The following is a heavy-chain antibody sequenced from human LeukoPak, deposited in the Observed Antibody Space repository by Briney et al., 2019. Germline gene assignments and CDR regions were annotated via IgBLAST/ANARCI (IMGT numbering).Heavy chain of an antibody. Sequence: GGSLRLSCAASGFSFSSYSMNWVRQAPGKGLEWVSSISSSSSYIYYADSVKGRFTISRDNAKNSLYLQMNSLRAEDTAVYYCARGRRHCSSTSCRKKPKNDYWGQGTLVTVSS. CDR1: GFSFSSYS. D-gene: IGHD2-2*01. V-gene: IGHV3-21*01. J-gene: IGHJ4*02. CDR3: ARGRRHCSSTSCRKKPKNDY. CDR2: ISSSSSYI.